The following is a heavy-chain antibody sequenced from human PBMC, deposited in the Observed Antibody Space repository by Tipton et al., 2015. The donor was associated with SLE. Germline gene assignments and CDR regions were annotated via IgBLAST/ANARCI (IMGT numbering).Heavy chain of an antibody. V-gene: IGHV3-48*03. CDR3: ARDENDYIWGSYRSFDY. J-gene: IGHJ4*02. Sequence: GSLRLSCAASGFTFSSYEMNWVRQAPGKGLEWVSYISSSGSTIYYADSVKGRFTISRDNAKNSLYLQMNSLRAEDTAVYYCARDENDYIWGSYRSFDYWGQGTLVTVSS. CDR2: ISSSGSTI. CDR1: GFTFSSYE. D-gene: IGHD3-16*02.